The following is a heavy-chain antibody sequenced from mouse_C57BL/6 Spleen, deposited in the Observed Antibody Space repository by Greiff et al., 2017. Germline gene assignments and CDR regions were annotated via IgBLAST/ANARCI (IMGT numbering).Heavy chain of an antibody. CDR3: TREGLRKRAWFAY. J-gene: IGHJ3*01. Sequence: VQLQQSGAELVRPGASVTLSCKASGYTFTDYEMHWVKQTPVHGLEWIGAIDPETGGPAYNQKFKGKAILTADKSSSTAYMELRSLTSEDSSVDYCTREGLRKRAWFAYWGQGTLVTVSA. CDR2: IDPETGGP. D-gene: IGHD2-4*01. V-gene: IGHV1-15*01. CDR1: GYTFTDYE.